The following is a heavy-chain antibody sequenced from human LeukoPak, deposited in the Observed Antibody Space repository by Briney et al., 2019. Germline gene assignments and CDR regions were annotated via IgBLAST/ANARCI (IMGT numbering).Heavy chain of an antibody. J-gene: IGHJ4*02. CDR1: GGSISSYY. CDR3: ARGNGGSYYYSDY. Sequence: SETLSLTCTVSGGSISSYYWSWIRQPPGKGLEWIGYIYYSGSTNYNPSLKSRVTISVDTSKNQFSLKLSSVTAADTAVYYCARGNGGSYYYSDYWGQGTLVTVSS. CDR2: IYYSGST. D-gene: IGHD1-26*01. V-gene: IGHV4-59*01.